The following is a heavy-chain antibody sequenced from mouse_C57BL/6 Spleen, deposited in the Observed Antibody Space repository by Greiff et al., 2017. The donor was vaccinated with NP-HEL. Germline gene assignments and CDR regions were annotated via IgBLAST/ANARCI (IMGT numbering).Heavy chain of an antibody. CDR1: GYTFTSYG. D-gene: IGHD1-1*01. Sequence: QVQLQQSGAELARPGASVKLSCKASGYTFTSYGISWVKQRPGQGLEWIGEIYPRSGNTYYNEKFKGKATLTADKSSSTAYMELRSLTSEDSAVYFCARGTTVVATPYAMDYWGQGTSVTVSS. CDR2: IYPRSGNT. CDR3: ARGTTVVATPYAMDY. J-gene: IGHJ4*01. V-gene: IGHV1-81*01.